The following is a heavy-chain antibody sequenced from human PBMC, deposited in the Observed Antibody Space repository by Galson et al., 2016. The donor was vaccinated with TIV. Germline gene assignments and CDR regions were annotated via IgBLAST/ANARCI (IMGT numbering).Heavy chain of an antibody. J-gene: IGHJ4*02. CDR2: MNPNSGNA. CDR3: ARARRGYCSGGSCLPGY. D-gene: IGHD2-15*01. Sequence: SVKVACKASGYTFISYGISWVRQSPGQGLEWMGWMNPNSGNAGYAQKFRGRVPMTSNTSVNTAYMGVRSLRFEDTAVCYCARARRGYCSGGSCLPGYWGQGTLVTVSS. CDR1: GYTFISYG. V-gene: IGHV1-8*01.